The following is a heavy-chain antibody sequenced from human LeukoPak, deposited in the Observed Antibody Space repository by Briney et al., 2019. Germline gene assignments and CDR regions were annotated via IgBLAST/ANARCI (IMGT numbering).Heavy chain of an antibody. D-gene: IGHD3-3*01. J-gene: IGHJ5*02. CDR3: AKEVSDYDFWSGYDSENWLDP. V-gene: IGHV3-23*01. Sequence: GGSLRLSCAASGFTFSSYAMSWVRQAPGKGLEWVSAISGSGGSTYYADSVKGRFTISRDNSKNTLYLQMNSLRAEDTAVYYCAKEVSDYDFWSGYDSENWLDPWGQGTLVTVSS. CDR2: ISGSGGST. CDR1: GFTFSSYA.